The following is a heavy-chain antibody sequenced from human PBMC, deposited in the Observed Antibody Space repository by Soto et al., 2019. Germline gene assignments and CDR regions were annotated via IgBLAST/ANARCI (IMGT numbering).Heavy chain of an antibody. CDR2: ISGSGGTT. CDR3: AKGATSTSGSYYYYYGMDV. CDR1: GLTFSNYA. J-gene: IGHJ6*02. V-gene: IGHV3-23*01. Sequence: EVQLLESGGGLVQPGGSLRLSCAASGLTFSNYAMTWVRRAPGKGLEWVSAISGSGGTTYYADSVKGRFTISRDNSKNTLYLQMNSLRAEDTAVYYCAKGATSTSGSYYYYYGMDVWGQGTAVTVSS. D-gene: IGHD1-26*01.